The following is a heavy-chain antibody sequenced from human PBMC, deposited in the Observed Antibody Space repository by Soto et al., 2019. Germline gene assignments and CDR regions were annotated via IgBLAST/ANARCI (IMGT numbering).Heavy chain of an antibody. V-gene: IGHV1-8*01. D-gene: IGHD3-3*01. J-gene: IGHJ4*02. CDR3: ARGFFDFWSGSPARLDYFDY. CDR2: MNPNSGNT. Sequence: VQQEKEQGLEWMGWMNPNSGNTGYAQKFQGRVTMTRNTSISTAYMELSSLRSEDTAVYYCARGFFDFWSGSPARLDYFDYWGQGTLVTVSS.